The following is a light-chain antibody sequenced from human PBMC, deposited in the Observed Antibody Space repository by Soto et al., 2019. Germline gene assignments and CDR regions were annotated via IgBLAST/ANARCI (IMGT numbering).Light chain of an antibody. CDR2: GNS. Sequence: QSVLTQPPSVSGAPGQRVTISCTGSSSNIGAGYDVHWYQQLPGRAPKPLIYGNSNRPSGVPDRFSDSKSGTSATLVITGLQAEDEADYFCQSYDNTLSSYVFGTGTKVTVL. CDR3: QSYDNTLSSYV. CDR1: SSNIGAGYD. V-gene: IGLV1-40*01. J-gene: IGLJ1*01.